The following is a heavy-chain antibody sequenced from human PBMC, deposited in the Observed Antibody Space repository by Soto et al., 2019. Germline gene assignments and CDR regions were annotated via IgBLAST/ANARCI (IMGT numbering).Heavy chain of an antibody. J-gene: IGHJ4*02. CDR3: ARDYNYAPDY. CDR2: IYGHSGDT. D-gene: IGHD5-12*01. Sequence: ASVKVSCKASGYTFTNYGISWVRQAPGQGLEWMGWIYGHSGDTHYAQKFQDRVAMTIDTSTSTAFMERRSLRSDDTAVYYCARDYNYAPDYRGQGTLVTVSS. CDR1: GYTFTNYG. V-gene: IGHV1-18*01.